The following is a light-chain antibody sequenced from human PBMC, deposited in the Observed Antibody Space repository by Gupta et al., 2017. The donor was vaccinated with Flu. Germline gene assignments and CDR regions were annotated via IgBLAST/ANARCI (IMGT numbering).Light chain of an antibody. V-gene: IGLV1-40*01. J-gene: IGLJ1*01. CDR3: QSYDNSLSGYL. Sequence: QSVLTQPPSVSGAPGQRVTISCAGRNSNTGAGHDVHWYQQLPGAAPKLLIYDNNRRPLGIPDRFSGSKSAASASLAITGLQAEDEADYYCQSYDNSLSGYLFGTGTKVTVL. CDR1: NSNTGAGHD. CDR2: DNN.